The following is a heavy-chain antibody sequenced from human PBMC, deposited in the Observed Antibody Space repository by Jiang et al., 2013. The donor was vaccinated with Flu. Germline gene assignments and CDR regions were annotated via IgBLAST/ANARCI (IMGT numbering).Heavy chain of an antibody. Sequence: VQLVESGAEVKKPGASVKVSCKASGYTFTGHYMHWVRQAPGQGLEWMGWINPNSGGTNYAQKFQGRVTMTRDTSISTAYMELSRLRSDDTAVYYCARGWATVPTTGAYWGQGTLVTVSS. J-gene: IGHJ4*02. D-gene: IGHD4-17*01. CDR1: GYTFTGHY. CDR3: ARGWATVPTTGAY. CDR2: INPNSGGT. V-gene: IGHV1-2*02.